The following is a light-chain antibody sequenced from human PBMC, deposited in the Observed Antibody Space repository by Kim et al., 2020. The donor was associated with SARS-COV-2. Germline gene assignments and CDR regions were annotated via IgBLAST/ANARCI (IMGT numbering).Light chain of an antibody. V-gene: IGLV6-57*03. CDR2: EDD. J-gene: IGLJ2*01. CDR3: QSYNSSNVV. CDR1: SGSIDDNY. Sequence: GKTVTCSCTRSSGSIDDNYVQWYQQRPGGAPTTVIYEDDQRPSGVPDRFSGSIDSSSNSASLTISGLKTEDEADYYCQSYNSSNVVFGGGTQLTVL.